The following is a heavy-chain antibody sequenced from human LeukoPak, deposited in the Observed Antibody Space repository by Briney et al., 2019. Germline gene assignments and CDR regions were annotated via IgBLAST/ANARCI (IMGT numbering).Heavy chain of an antibody. D-gene: IGHD4-23*01. Sequence: GGSLRLSCAASGFTFSSYAMSWGRPAPGEGLEWVSPISGSGGSTYYTDSVKGRFTISRDNSKNTLYVQMNSLRAEDTAVYYCAKEIRWQNWFDPWGQGTLVTVSS. V-gene: IGHV3-23*01. CDR3: AKEIRWQNWFDP. J-gene: IGHJ5*02. CDR2: ISGSGGST. CDR1: GFTFSSYA.